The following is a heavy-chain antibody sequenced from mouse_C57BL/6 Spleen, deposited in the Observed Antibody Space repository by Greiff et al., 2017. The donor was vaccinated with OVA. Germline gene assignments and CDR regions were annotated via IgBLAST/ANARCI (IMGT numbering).Heavy chain of an antibody. J-gene: IGHJ1*03. CDR1: GFTFTDYY. V-gene: IGHV7-3*01. D-gene: IGHD2-4*01. CDR2: IRNKANGYTT. CDR3: ARYEGLRPHWYFDV. Sequence: EVKLMESGGGLVQPGGSLSLSCAASGFTFTDYYMSWVRQPPGKALEWLGFIRNKANGYTTEYSASVKGRFTISRDNSQSILYLQMNALRAEDSATYYCARYEGLRPHWYFDVWGTGTTVTVSS.